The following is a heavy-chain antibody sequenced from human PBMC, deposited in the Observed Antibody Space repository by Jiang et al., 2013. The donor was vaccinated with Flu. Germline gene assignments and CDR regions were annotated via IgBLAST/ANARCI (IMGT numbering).Heavy chain of an antibody. CDR3: SRQTYAGFDV. CDR2: TYYSSKWSN. CDR1: GDSVSSNSAT. V-gene: IGHV6-1*01. Sequence: QTLSLTCVISGDSVSSNSATWDWIRQSPSRGLEWLGRTYYSSKWSNDYALSVKSRITINPDTSKNLFSLHLNSVTPDDTAVYYCSRQTYAGFDVWGQGTMVAVSS. D-gene: IGHD4-17*01. J-gene: IGHJ3*01.